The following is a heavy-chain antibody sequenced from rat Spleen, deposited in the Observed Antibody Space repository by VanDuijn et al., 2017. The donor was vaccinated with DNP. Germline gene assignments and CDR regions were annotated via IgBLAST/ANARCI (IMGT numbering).Heavy chain of an antibody. D-gene: IGHD5-1*01. CDR1: GFSFSYYY. CDR2: IGSDGYAP. J-gene: IGHJ2*01. V-gene: IGHV5-27*01. CDR3: TIRAGSFED. Sequence: EVQLVESGGGLVQPGRSLKLSCAASGFSFSYYYMAWVRQAPTKGLEWVAYIGSDGYAPYYGDSVRGRVAISRDNAKSSLYLQLSSLSSEDMATYYCTIRAGSFEDWGQGVMVTVSS.